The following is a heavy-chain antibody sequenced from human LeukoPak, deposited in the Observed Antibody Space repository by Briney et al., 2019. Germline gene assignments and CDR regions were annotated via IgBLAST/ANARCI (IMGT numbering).Heavy chain of an antibody. D-gene: IGHD2-2*01. CDR1: GGSFSGYY. J-gene: IGHJ4*02. CDR3: AREGTSGDFDY. V-gene: IGHV4-34*01. CDR2: INHSGST. Sequence: SETLSLTCAVYGGSFSGYYWSWIRQPPGKGLEWIGEINHSGSTNYNPSLKSRVTISVDTSKNQFSLKLSSVTAADTAVYYCAREGTSGDFDYWGQGTLVTVSS.